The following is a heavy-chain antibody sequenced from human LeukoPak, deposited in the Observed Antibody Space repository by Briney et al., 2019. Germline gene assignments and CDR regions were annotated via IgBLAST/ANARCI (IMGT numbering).Heavy chain of an antibody. Sequence: ASVKVSCKASGYTFTSYGISWVRQAPGQGLEWMGWIKPNSGGTNYAQKFQGRLTMTRDTSISTAYMELSRLRSDGTAVYYCARGSIVGATFDYFDYWGQGTLVTVSS. D-gene: IGHD1-26*01. V-gene: IGHV1-2*02. CDR2: IKPNSGGT. J-gene: IGHJ4*02. CDR3: ARGSIVGATFDYFDY. CDR1: GYTFTSYG.